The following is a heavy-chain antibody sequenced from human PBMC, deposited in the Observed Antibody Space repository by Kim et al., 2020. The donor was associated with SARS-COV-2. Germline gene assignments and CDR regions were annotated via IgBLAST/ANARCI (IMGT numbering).Heavy chain of an antibody. J-gene: IGHJ4*02. D-gene: IGHD1-26*01. Sequence: SETLSLTCAVSGDSINNYYWTWIRQPPGKGLEWIGYIYYSGSTNYNPSLKSRVTMSVDTTKNQFSLRLSSVTAADTAVYYCARVSRGTYYYFDYWGQGTL. CDR3: ARVSRGTYYYFDY. CDR1: GDSINNYY. V-gene: IGHV4-59*13. CDR2: IYYSGST.